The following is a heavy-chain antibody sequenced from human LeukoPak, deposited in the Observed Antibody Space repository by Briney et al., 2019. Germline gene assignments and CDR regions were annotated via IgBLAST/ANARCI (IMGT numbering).Heavy chain of an antibody. J-gene: IGHJ4*02. Sequence: SGPTLVKPTPTLTLTCTFSGFLLSTSAVSVGWIRQPPGKALEWLAFIYWDGDKRYSPSLKSRLTITKDNSKNQVVLTMTNMDPVDTATYYCAHRLADLQDAGSPDYYDYWGQGTLVTVSS. CDR2: IYWDGDK. D-gene: IGHD1-26*01. CDR3: AHRLADLQDAGSPDYYDY. V-gene: IGHV2-5*02. CDR1: GFLLSTSAVS.